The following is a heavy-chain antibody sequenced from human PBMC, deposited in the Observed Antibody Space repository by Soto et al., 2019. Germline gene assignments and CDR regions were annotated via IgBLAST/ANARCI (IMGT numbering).Heavy chain of an antibody. CDR1: GGTFSSYA. CDR3: ARVHLPYFLHGMVP. CDR2: SIPIFGTA. Sequence: SVKVSCKASGGTFSSYAISWVRQAPGQGLEWMGGSIPIFGTANYAQKFQGRVTITADESTSTAYMELSSLRSEDTAVYYCARVHLPYFLHGMVPWGQGTLVTVSS. V-gene: IGHV1-69*13. J-gene: IGHJ5*02. D-gene: IGHD3-9*01.